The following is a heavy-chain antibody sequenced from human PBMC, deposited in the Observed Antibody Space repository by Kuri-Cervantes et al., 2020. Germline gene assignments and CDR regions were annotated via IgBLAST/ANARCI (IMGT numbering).Heavy chain of an antibody. CDR3: ARFFVQWLPMGGWFDP. CDR1: GGTFSSYA. CDR2: IIPIFGTA. Sequence: SVKVSCKASGGTFSSYAISWVRQAPGQGLEWMGGIIPIFGTANYAQKFQGRVTITADESTSTAYMELSSLRSEDTAVYYCARFFVQWLPMGGWFDPWGQGTLVTVSS. V-gene: IGHV1-69*13. D-gene: IGHD6-19*01. J-gene: IGHJ5*02.